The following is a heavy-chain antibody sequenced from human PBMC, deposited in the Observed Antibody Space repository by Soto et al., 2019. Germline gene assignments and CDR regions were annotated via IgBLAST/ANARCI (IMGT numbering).Heavy chain of an antibody. J-gene: IGHJ4*02. V-gene: IGHV3-23*01. CDR3: AKNEYSSSLIPFDY. CDR1: GFIFSSYA. CDR2: ISGSGGST. D-gene: IGHD6-6*01. Sequence: GGSLRLSCASSGFIFSSYAMSLVRQAPGKGLEWVSAISGSGGSTYYADSVKGRFTISRDNSKNTLYLQMNGLRADDTAVYYCAKNEYSSSLIPFDYWGQGTLVTVSS.